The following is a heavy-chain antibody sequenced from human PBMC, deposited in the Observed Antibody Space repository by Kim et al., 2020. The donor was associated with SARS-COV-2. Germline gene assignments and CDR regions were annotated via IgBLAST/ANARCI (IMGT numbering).Heavy chain of an antibody. Sequence: GVSLRLSCAMSGFTSSTYGMHWVRQAPGKGLEWVAFISSDGNDKYHADSVKGRFTVSRDNSKNTLFLQMNSLRAEDTAVYFCARDGISGIDNSGQGTLVTVSS. CDR1: GFTSSTYG. CDR3: ARDGISGIDN. D-gene: IGHD1-20*01. V-gene: IGHV3-33*01. J-gene: IGHJ4*02. CDR2: ISSDGNDK.